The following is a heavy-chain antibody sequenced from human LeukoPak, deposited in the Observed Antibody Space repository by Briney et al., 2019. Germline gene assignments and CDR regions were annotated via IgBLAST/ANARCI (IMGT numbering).Heavy chain of an antibody. CDR3: ARDSSGWSEGYFDY. CDR2: INPNSGGT. Sequence: ASVKVSCKASGYTFTGYYMHRVRQAPGQGLEWMGWINPNSGGTNYAQKFQGWVTMTRDTSISTAYMELSRLRSDDTAVYYCARDSSGWSEGYFDYWGQGTLVTVSS. D-gene: IGHD6-19*01. V-gene: IGHV1-2*04. J-gene: IGHJ4*02. CDR1: GYTFTGYY.